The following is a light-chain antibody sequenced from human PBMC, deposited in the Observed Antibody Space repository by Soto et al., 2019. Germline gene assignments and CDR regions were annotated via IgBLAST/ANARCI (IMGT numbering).Light chain of an antibody. J-gene: IGLJ2*01. CDR2: XXS. V-gene: IGLV3-1*01. CDR3: XXXXXSTVX. Sequence: SYELTQPPSVSVSPGQTASITCSGDKLGDKYACWYQQKPGQSPVLVIXXXSXXXSGIPERFSGSNSGNTATLTISGTQAXXXXXXXXXXXXXSTVXXGGXXKVTVL. CDR1: KLGDKY.